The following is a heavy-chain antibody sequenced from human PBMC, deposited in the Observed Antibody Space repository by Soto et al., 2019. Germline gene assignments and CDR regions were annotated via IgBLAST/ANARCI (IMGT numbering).Heavy chain of an antibody. V-gene: IGHV3-30-3*01. Sequence: QVQLVESGGGVVQPGRSLRLSCAASGFTFSSYAMHWVRQAPGKGLGWVAVISYDGSNKYYADSVKGRFSLSRDNSKNTLYLQMNSLRAEDTAVYYCARHKRDLRFLEWSYYFDYWGQGTLVTVSS. CDR2: ISYDGSNK. D-gene: IGHD3-3*01. CDR3: ARHKRDLRFLEWSYYFDY. J-gene: IGHJ4*02. CDR1: GFTFSSYA.